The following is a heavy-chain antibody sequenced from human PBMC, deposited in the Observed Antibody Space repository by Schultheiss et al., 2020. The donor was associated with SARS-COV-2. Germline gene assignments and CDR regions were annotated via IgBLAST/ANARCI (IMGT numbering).Heavy chain of an antibody. CDR2: IYYGGST. V-gene: IGHV4-59*01. CDR3: ARQLSSGWYGYYFDY. J-gene: IGHJ4*02. CDR1: GGSISSYY. Sequence: SQTLSLTCTVSGGSISSYYWSWIRQPPGKGLEWIGYIYYGGSTNYNPSLKSRVTISVDTSKNQFSLKLSSVTAADTAVYYCARQLSSGWYGYYFDYWGQETLVTVSS. D-gene: IGHD6-19*01.